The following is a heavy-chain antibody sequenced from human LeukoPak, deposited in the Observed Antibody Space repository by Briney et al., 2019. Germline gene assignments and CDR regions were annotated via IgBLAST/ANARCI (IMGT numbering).Heavy chain of an antibody. Sequence: GGSLRLSCAASGFTFSSYSMNWVRQAPGKGLEWVSYISSSSSTIYYADSVKGRFTISRDNAKNSLYLQMNSLRAEDTAVYYCARDRRITMIVVANDAFDIWGQGTMVTVSS. D-gene: IGHD3-22*01. CDR3: ARDRRITMIVVANDAFDI. J-gene: IGHJ3*02. CDR1: GFTFSSYS. V-gene: IGHV3-48*01. CDR2: ISSSSSTI.